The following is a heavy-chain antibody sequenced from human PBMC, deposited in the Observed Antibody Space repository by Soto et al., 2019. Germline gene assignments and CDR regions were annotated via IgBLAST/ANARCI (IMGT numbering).Heavy chain of an antibody. D-gene: IGHD6-19*01. V-gene: IGHV3-30*19. CDR2: ISKDGLDR. J-gene: IGHJ4*02. Sequence: LRLSCVVSGFTFSDLGMHWVRQSPGEGLAWVASISKDGLDRYYSESVKGRFTISRDDSKNTVFLQMNSLKVEDTAAYFCASPREGQWLVFDHWGQRTLVTVSS. CDR3: ASPREGQWLVFDH. CDR1: GFTFSDLG.